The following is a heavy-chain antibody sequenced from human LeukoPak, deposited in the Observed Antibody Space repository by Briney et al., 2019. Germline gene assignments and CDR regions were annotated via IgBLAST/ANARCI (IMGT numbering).Heavy chain of an antibody. CDR1: GFTFNTYT. J-gene: IGHJ4*02. CDR2: ISFDGNDK. Sequence: GRSLRLSCAASGFTFNTYTIHWVRRAPGKGLEGVAVISFDGNDKYCADSVKGRFTISRDNAKNSLYLQMNSLRAEDTAVYYCARAVDPHYYDSSGFDYWGQGTLVTVSS. V-gene: IGHV3-30-3*01. D-gene: IGHD3-22*01. CDR3: ARAVDPHYYDSSGFDY.